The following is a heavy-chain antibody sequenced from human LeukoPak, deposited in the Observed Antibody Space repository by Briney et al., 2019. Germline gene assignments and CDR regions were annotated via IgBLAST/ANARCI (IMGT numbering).Heavy chain of an antibody. V-gene: IGHV4-34*01. J-gene: IGHJ4*02. CDR2: INHSGST. CDR1: GGSFSGYY. D-gene: IGHD6-6*01. CDR3: ARVSSLPPDY. Sequence: SETLSLTCAVYGGSFSGYYWSWIRQPPGKGLEWIGEINHSGSTNYNPSLKSRVTISVDTSKNQFSLKLSSVTAADTAVYYCARVSSLPPDYGGQGTLVTVSS.